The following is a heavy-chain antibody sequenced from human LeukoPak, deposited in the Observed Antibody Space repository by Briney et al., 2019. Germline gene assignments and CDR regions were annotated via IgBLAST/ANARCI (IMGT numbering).Heavy chain of an antibody. CDR1: GFTFSSYV. CDR2: ISGSGGST. V-gene: IGHV3-23*01. Sequence: PGGSLRLSCAASGFTFSSYVMSWVRQAPGKGPEWVSAISGSGGSTYYADSVKGRFTISRDNSKNTLYLQMNSLRAEDTAVYYCAKVSYYYDSSGYYYWGQGTLVTVSS. J-gene: IGHJ4*02. D-gene: IGHD3-22*01. CDR3: AKVSYYYDSSGYYY.